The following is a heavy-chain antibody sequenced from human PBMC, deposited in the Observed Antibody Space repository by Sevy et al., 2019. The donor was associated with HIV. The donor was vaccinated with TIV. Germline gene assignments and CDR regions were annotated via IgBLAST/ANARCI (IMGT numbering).Heavy chain of an antibody. CDR1: GFTVNTYA. Sequence: GESLKISCAVSGFTVNTYAMSWVRQAPGKGLEWVAVINSSGGSTDYADSVRGRFSISRDNPNVFLEMNSLRVEDTAVYYCVKERVGYISSWYYFDYWGQGTLVTVSS. CDR2: INSSGGST. D-gene: IGHD6-13*01. J-gene: IGHJ4*02. CDR3: VKERVGYISSWYYFDY. V-gene: IGHV3-23*01.